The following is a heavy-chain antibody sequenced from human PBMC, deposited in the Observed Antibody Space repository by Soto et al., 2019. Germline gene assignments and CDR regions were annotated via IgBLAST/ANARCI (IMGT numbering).Heavy chain of an antibody. Sequence: GASVKVSCKASGGTFSSYAISWVRQAPGQGLEWMGGIIPIFGTANYAQKFQGRVTITADESTSTAYMELSSLRSEDTAVYYCASRVVVITDSSYYYYGMDVWGQGTTVTVS. CDR1: GGTFSSYA. D-gene: IGHD3-22*01. J-gene: IGHJ6*02. CDR3: ASRVVVITDSSYYYYGMDV. V-gene: IGHV1-69*13. CDR2: IIPIFGTA.